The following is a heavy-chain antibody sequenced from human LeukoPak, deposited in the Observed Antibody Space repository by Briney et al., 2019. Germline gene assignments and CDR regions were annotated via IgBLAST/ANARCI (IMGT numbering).Heavy chain of an antibody. CDR3: ASLIGAYSSGWDGFDY. D-gene: IGHD6-19*01. CDR1: GFTFSSYS. J-gene: IGHJ4*02. Sequence: GGSLRLSCAASGFTFSSYSMNWVRQAPGKGLGWVSSIISSGSYIYYADSVKGRFTISRDNAKNSLYLQMNSLRAEDTAVYYCASLIGAYSSGWDGFDYWGQGTLVTVSS. CDR2: IISSGSYI. V-gene: IGHV3-21*01.